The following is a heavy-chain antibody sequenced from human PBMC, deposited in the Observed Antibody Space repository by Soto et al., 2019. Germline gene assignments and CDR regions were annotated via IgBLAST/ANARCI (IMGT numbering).Heavy chain of an antibody. V-gene: IGHV3-7*01. CDR2: VKQDGSEK. J-gene: IGHJ6*03. CDR3: VRRAYSYGPYYSYYYYMDV. D-gene: IGHD5-18*01. Sequence: GGSLRLSCAASGFTFSSYWMSWVRQAPGKGLEWVANVKQDGSEKYYVDSVKGRFTISRDNAKNSLYLQMNSLRAEDTAVYYCVRRAYSYGPYYSYYYYMDVWGKGTTVTVSS. CDR1: GFTFSSYW.